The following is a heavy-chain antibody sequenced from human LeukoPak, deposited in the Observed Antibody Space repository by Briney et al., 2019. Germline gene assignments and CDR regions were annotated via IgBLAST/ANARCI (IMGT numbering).Heavy chain of an antibody. CDR2: IYHTGSA. Sequence: PSETLSLTCTVPGGSISSNNYYWGWIRQPPGKGLEWIGSIYHTGSAYYNPSLKSRVTISMDMTKNQFSLKLSSVTAADTAVYYCAMTYDYVWGSYRSHSFDSWVQGTLVTVSS. D-gene: IGHD3-16*02. CDR1: GGSISSNNYY. CDR3: AMTYDYVWGSYRSHSFDS. J-gene: IGHJ4*02. V-gene: IGHV4-39*01.